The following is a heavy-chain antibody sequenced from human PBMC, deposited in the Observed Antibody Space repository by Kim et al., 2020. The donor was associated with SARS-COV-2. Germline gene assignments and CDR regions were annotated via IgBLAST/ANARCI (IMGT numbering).Heavy chain of an antibody. CDR1: AFTLNNVW. J-gene: IGHJ3*01. V-gene: IGHV3-15*01. Sequence: GGSLRLSCAASAFTLNNVWMNWVRQPPGKGLEWLGVIKNKPTGGTTHFAALVEGRFTISRDDSKNMLYLQINSLKTEDTAVYYCTTFNRRNAFDVWGRGTMVIVSS. CDR2: IKNKPTGGTT. CDR3: TTFNRRNAFDV.